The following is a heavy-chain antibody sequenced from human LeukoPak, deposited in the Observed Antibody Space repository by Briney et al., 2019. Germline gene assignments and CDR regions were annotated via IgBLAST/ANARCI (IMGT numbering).Heavy chain of an antibody. D-gene: IGHD5-12*01. J-gene: IGHJ4*02. CDR3: ARDQSGYEKFDY. Sequence: ASVKVSCKASGYTFTSYYMHWVRQAPGQGLEWMGIINPSGGSTSYAQKFQGRVAMTRDTSTSTVYMELSSLRSEDTAVYYCARDQSGYEKFDYWGQGTLVTVSS. V-gene: IGHV1-46*01. CDR1: GYTFTSYY. CDR2: INPSGGST.